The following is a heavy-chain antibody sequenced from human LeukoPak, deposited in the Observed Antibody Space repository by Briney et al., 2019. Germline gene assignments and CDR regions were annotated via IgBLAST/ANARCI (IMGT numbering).Heavy chain of an antibody. V-gene: IGHV1-2*02. Sequence: GASVKVSCKASGYTFTGYYMHWVRQAPGQGLEWMGWINPNSGGTNYAQKFQGRVTMTRDTSISTAHMELSRLRSDDTAVYYCARPNLGYWCAYDAFDIWGQGTMVTVSS. CDR3: ARPNLGYWCAYDAFDI. J-gene: IGHJ3*02. CDR1: GYTFTGYY. CDR2: INPNSGGT. D-gene: IGHD2-15*01.